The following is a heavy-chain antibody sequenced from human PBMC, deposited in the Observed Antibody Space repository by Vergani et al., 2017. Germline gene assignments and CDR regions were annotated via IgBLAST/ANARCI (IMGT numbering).Heavy chain of an antibody. CDR2: IIPIVDIA. J-gene: IGHJ4*02. Sequence: QVQLVQSGAEVKKPGASVKVSCKASGYTFTGYYMHWVRQAPGQGLEWMGRIIPIVDIANYAQKFQGRVTITADKSTSTAYMELSSLRSEDTAVYYCASLERDDHNWDLFDYWGQGTLVTVSS. CDR1: GYTFTGYY. V-gene: IGHV1-69*09. D-gene: IGHD1-1*01. CDR3: ASLERDDHNWDLFDY.